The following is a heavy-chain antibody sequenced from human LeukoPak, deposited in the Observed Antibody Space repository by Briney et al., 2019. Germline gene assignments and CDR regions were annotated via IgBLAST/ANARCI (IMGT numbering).Heavy chain of an antibody. J-gene: IGHJ3*02. CDR3: ARTRDYYGSGSYYNDAFDI. CDR1: GFTFSSYA. CDR2: ISYDGSNK. D-gene: IGHD3-10*01. V-gene: IGHV3-30*04. Sequence: GGSLRLSCAASGFTFSSYAMHWVRQALGKGLEWVAVISYDGSNKYYADSVKGRFTISRDNSKNTLYLQMNSLRAEDTAVYYCARTRDYYGSGSYYNDAFDIWGQGTMVTVSS.